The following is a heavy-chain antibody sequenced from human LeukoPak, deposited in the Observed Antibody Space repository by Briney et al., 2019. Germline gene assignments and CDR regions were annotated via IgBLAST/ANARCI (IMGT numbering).Heavy chain of an antibody. CDR1: GYTFTSYD. J-gene: IGHJ6*02. CDR3: ARDLHDYGMDV. Sequence: ASVKVSCKASGYTFTSYDINWVRQATGQGLEWMGWMNPNSGNTGYAQKFQGRVTMTRNTSISTAYMELSRLRSDDTAVYYCARDLHDYGMDVWGQGTTVTVSS. V-gene: IGHV1-8*01. CDR2: MNPNSGNT.